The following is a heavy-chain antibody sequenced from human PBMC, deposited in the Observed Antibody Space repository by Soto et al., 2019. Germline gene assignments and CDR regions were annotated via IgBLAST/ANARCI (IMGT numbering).Heavy chain of an antibody. V-gene: IGHV4-34*01. CDR2: INHSGRV. CDR1: GGSFSGHS. J-gene: IGHJ5*01. D-gene: IGHD3-22*01. CDR3: STRAYDTSGYYRFDP. Sequence: QVQLQQWGAGLLKPSETLSLTCAVYGGSFSGHSWTWIRQSPGKGLEWIGDINHSGRVNYSPSLKSRVTISLDTSKSQFSLTLSAVTAADTAMYYCSTRAYDTSGYYRFDPWGQGTLVTVSS.